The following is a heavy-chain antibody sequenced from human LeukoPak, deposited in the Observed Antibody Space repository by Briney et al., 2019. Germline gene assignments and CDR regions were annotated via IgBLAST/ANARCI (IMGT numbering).Heavy chain of an antibody. D-gene: IGHD3-3*01. J-gene: IGHJ4*02. CDR2: IKEDGSEK. CDR3: ASILTYYDFWSGYSDRLYYFDY. Sequence: GGSLRLSCTASGFTFSSYWMSWVRQAPGKGLEWVADIKEDGSEKYYVDSVKGRFTISRDNAKNSLYLQTNSLRAEDTAVYYCASILTYYDFWSGYSDRLYYFDYWGQGTLVTVSS. CDR1: GFTFSSYW. V-gene: IGHV3-7*01.